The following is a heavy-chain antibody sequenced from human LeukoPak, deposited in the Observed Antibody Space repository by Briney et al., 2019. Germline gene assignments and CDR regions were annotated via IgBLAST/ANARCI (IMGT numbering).Heavy chain of an antibody. CDR3: ANNEVPGFFDY. CDR1: GFTFSSSA. J-gene: IGHJ4*02. CDR2: ISYSGSGT. D-gene: IGHD2-2*01. Sequence: PGGSLRLSCAASGFTFSSSAMAWVRHAPGKGLEWVSTISYSGSGTYYADSVKGRFTISRDNSENTVYLQMTSLRAEDTAVYYCANNEVPGFFDYWGQGTLVTVSS. V-gene: IGHV3-23*01.